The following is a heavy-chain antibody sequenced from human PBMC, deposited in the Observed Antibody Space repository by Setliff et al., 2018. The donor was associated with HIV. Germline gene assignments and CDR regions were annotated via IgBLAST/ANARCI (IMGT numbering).Heavy chain of an antibody. V-gene: IGHV1-69*13. Sequence: SVKVSCKAPGGTFSGYAFSWVRQAPGQGFEWMGGSIPVFGTVNYAQKFLGRATITADESTNTSYIELTSLRSEDTAVYFCARDSHCSGPSCYSGGQFFDYWGQGTLVTVSS. CDR1: GGTFSGYA. J-gene: IGHJ4*02. CDR3: ARDSHCSGPSCYSGGQFFDY. CDR2: SIPVFGTV. D-gene: IGHD2-15*01.